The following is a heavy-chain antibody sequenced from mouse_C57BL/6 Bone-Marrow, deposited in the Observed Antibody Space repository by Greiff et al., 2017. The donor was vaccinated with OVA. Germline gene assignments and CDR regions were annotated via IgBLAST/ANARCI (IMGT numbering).Heavy chain of an antibody. V-gene: IGHV1-18*01. CDR3: ARGRLDYYGSSLHWYFDV. CDR2: INPNNGGT. Sequence: EVQLQQSGPELVKPGASVKIPCKASGYTFTDYNMDWVKQSHGKSLEWIGDINPNNGGTIYNQKFKGKATLTVDKSSSTAYMELRSLTSEDTAVYYCARGRLDYYGSSLHWYFDVWGTGTTVTVSS. D-gene: IGHD1-1*01. CDR1: GYTFTDYN. J-gene: IGHJ1*03.